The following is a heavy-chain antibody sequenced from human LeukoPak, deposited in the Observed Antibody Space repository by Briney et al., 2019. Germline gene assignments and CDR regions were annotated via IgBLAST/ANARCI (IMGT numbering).Heavy chain of an antibody. CDR1: GGSFSGCY. V-gene: IGHV4-34*01. CDR3: ARGLITYYYDSSGYFSPFDY. CDR2: INHSGST. J-gene: IGHJ4*02. Sequence: SETLSLTCAVYGGSFSGCYWSWIRQPPGKGLEWIGEINHSGSTNYNPSLKSRVTISVDTSKNQFSLKLSSVTAADTAVYYCARGLITYYYDSSGYFSPFDYWGQGTLVTVSS. D-gene: IGHD3-22*01.